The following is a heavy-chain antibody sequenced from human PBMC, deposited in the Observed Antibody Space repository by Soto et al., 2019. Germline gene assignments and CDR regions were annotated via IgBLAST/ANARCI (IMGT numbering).Heavy chain of an antibody. Sequence: PGGSLRLSCAASGFNFGSYEMNWVRQAPGKGLEWISYISSSGTTIYYADSVKGRFTISRDNAKNSLYLQMNSLRAEDTAIYYCTKDRSNSLRDYWGQGTLVTVSS. CDR2: ISSSGTTI. D-gene: IGHD1-1*01. J-gene: IGHJ4*02. CDR3: TKDRSNSLRDY. V-gene: IGHV3-48*03. CDR1: GFNFGSYE.